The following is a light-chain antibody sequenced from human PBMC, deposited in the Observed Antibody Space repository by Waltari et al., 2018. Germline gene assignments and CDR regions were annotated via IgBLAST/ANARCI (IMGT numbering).Light chain of an antibody. V-gene: IGKV1-39*01. J-gene: IGKJ1*01. CDR2: AAS. Sequence: DIQMTQSPSSLSASVGDRVTITCRASQSISSYLNWYQQKPGKAPKLLIYAASSLQSGVPSRFSGSGSGTDFTLTINSLQPEDFATYYCQQSYSTPPWTSGQGTKVEIK. CDR3: QQSYSTPPWT. CDR1: QSISSY.